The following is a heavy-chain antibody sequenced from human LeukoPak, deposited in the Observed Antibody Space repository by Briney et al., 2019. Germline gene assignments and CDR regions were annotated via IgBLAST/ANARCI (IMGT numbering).Heavy chain of an antibody. CDR2: IYYSGST. Sequence: SETLSLTCTVSGGSISSGGYYWSWIRQHPGKGLEWIGYIYYSGSTYYNPSLKSRVTISVDTSKNQFSLKLSSVTAADTAVYYCARASGVGEQQLVLGHWGQGTLVTVSS. CDR3: ARASGVGEQQLVLGH. V-gene: IGHV4-31*03. D-gene: IGHD6-13*01. J-gene: IGHJ4*02. CDR1: GGSISSGGYY.